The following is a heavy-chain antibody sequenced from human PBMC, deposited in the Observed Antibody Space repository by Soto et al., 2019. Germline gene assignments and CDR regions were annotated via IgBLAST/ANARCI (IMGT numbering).Heavy chain of an antibody. D-gene: IGHD6-19*01. CDR2: IYWNDDK. CDR1: GFSLSTSGVG. CDR3: AHIAGSGWYWYFDL. Sequence: QITLKESGPTLVKPTQTLTLTCTFSGFSLSTSGVGVGWIRQPPGKALEWLVLIYWNDDKRYSPSLKSRLTITKDTSKNQVVLTMTNMDPVDTATYYCAHIAGSGWYWYFDLWGRGTLVTVSS. J-gene: IGHJ2*01. V-gene: IGHV2-5*01.